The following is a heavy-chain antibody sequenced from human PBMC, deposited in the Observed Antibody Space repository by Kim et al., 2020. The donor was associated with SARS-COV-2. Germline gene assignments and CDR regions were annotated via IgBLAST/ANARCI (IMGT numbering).Heavy chain of an antibody. V-gene: IGHV3-66*01. J-gene: IGHJ6*02. CDR3: ARDLGPYGMDV. CDR1: GFTVSSNY. CDR2: IYSGGST. Sequence: GGSLRLSCAASGFTVSSNYMSWVRQAPGKGLEWVSVIYSGGSTFYADSVKGRFTISRDNSKNTLYLHMNSLIAEDTAVYYCARDLGPYGMDVWGQGTTVTVSS.